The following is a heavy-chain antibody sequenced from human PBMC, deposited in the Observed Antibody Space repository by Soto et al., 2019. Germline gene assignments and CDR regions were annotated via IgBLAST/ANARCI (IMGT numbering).Heavy chain of an antibody. D-gene: IGHD3-22*01. J-gene: IGHJ3*02. CDR2: IYYSGST. CDR1: GGSISSGGYY. V-gene: IGHV4-31*03. CDR3: ARVPRGDSSGYAFDT. Sequence: SETLSLTCTVSGGSISSGGYYWSWTRQHPGKGLEWIGYIYYSGSTYYNPSLKSRVTISVDTSKNQFSLKLSSVTAADTAVYYCARVPRGDSSGYAFDTWGQGTMVTVSS.